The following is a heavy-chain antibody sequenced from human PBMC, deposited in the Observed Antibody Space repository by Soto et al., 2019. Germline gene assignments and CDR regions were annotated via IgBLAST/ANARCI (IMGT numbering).Heavy chain of an antibody. CDR2: IMASNGNT. V-gene: IGHV1-18*01. J-gene: IGHJ2*01. CDR1: GGTFSSYA. D-gene: IGHD5-18*01. CDR3: ARGYSYGSYWYFDL. Sequence: QVQLVQSGAEVKKPGSSVKVSCKASGGTFSSYAISWVRQAPGQGLEWMGGIMASNGNTNYAQNLQGRVTMTTDTSTSTAYMEVWRLRSDDTAVYYCARGYSYGSYWYFDLWGRGTLVTVSS.